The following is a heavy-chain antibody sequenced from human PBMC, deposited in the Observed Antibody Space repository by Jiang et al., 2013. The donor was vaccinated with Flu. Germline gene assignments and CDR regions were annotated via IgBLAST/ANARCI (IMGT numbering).Heavy chain of an antibody. CDR2: IIPIFGTA. CDR3: ARDLKAATFDY. V-gene: IGHV1-69*05. Sequence: GIIPIFGTANYAQKLQGRVTMTTDTSTSTAYMELRSLRSDDTAVYYCARDLKAATFDYWGQGTLVTVSS. J-gene: IGHJ4*02. D-gene: IGHD6-25*01.